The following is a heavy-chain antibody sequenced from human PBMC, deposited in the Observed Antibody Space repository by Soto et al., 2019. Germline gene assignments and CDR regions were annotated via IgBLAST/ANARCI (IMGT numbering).Heavy chain of an antibody. J-gene: IGHJ3*02. CDR1: GFTFSDHY. CDR3: ARAIYCSGGSCQEHDDAFDI. CDR2: TRNKANSYTT. Sequence: GGSLRLSCAASGFTFSDHYMDWVRQAPGKGLEWVGRTRNKANSYTTEYAASVKGRFTISRDDSKNSLYLQMNSLKTEDTAVYYCARAIYCSGGSCQEHDDAFDIWGQGTMVTVSS. V-gene: IGHV3-72*01. D-gene: IGHD2-15*01.